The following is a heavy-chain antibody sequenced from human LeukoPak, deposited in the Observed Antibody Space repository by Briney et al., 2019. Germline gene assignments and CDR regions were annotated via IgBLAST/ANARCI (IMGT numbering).Heavy chain of an antibody. CDR1: GYTFTSYG. V-gene: IGHV1-18*01. CDR2: ISAYNGNT. D-gene: IGHD1-1*01. CDR3: ARGLQLERRETFDY. Sequence: LEASVKVSCKASGYTFTSYGISWVRQAPGQGLEWMGWISAYNGNTNYAQKLQGRVTMTTDTSTSTAYMELRSLRSDDTAVYNCARGLQLERRETFDYWGQGTLVTVSS. J-gene: IGHJ4*02.